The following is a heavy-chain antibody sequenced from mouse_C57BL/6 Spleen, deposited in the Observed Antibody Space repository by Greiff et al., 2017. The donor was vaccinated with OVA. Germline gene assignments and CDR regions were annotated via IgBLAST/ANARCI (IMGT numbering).Heavy chain of an antibody. CDR2: ISSGGDYT. D-gene: IGHD2-4*01. CDR1: GFTFSSYA. V-gene: IGHV5-9-1*02. J-gene: IGHJ1*03. CDR3: TRYDYDEGTAHFDV. Sequence: EVHLVESGEGLVKPGGSLKLSCAASGFTFSSYAMSWVRQTPEKRLEWVAYISSGGDYTYYADTVKGRITISRDNARNTLYLQMSSLKSEDTAMYYCTRYDYDEGTAHFDVWGTGTTVTVSS.